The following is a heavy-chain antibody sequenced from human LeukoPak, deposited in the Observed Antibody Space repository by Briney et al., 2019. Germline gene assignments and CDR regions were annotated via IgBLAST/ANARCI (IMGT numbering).Heavy chain of an antibody. J-gene: IGHJ6*03. CDR1: GFTFSNAW. Sequence: GSLRLSCAASGFTFSNAWMSWVRQAPGKGLEWIGYIYYSGSTIYNPSLKSRVTMSVDTSKNQFSLTLSSVTAADTAVYYCARTRSYYMDVWGKGTTVTVSS. CDR3: ARTRSYYMDV. V-gene: IGHV4-59*12. D-gene: IGHD6-19*01. CDR2: IYYSGST.